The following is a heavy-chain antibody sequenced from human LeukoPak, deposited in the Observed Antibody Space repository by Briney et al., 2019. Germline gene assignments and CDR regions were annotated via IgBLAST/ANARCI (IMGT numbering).Heavy chain of an antibody. CDR1: GGSISSYY. CDR2: IDYSGST. Sequence: SETLSLTCTVSGGSISSYYWSWIRQPPGKGLEWIGYIDYSGSTNYNPSLKSRVTISVDTSQNQFSLKLSSVTAADTAVYYCARGGYYGSGNDFRFDPWGQGTLVTVSS. D-gene: IGHD3-10*01. V-gene: IGHV4-59*01. J-gene: IGHJ5*02. CDR3: ARGGYYGSGNDFRFDP.